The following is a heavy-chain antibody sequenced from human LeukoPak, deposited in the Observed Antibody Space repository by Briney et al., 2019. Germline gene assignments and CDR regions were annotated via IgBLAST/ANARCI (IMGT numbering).Heavy chain of an antibody. CDR2: FYFDGTT. D-gene: IGHD3-10*01. V-gene: IGHV4-39*01. CDR3: ARHSEYVHYSGSASGFYDY. Sequence: SASLSPTRTVSGGSVSSTRSYWAWIRQPPWKVLEWFGAFYFDGTTYYIPSLRSRVAISVDTSKNQFSVRLTSVTAADTAMYYCARHSEYVHYSGSASGFYDYWGQGTLVSVSS. CDR1: GGSVSSTRSY. J-gene: IGHJ4*02.